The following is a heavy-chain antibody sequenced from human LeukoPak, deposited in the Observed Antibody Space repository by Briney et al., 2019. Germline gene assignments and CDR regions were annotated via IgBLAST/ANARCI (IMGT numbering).Heavy chain of an antibody. CDR2: IQFDGSNI. V-gene: IGHV3-30*02. Sequence: GGSLRLSCVASGFSFSSYGMNWVRQAPGKGLEWVAFIQFDGSNIFYGDSVKGRFTVSRDNLQKTLYLQMDGLRAEDTAVYYCTKMVPLRSYDTSGQTYWGQGTLVTVSS. CDR3: TKMVPLRSYDTSGQTY. CDR1: GFSFSSYG. J-gene: IGHJ4*02. D-gene: IGHD3-22*01.